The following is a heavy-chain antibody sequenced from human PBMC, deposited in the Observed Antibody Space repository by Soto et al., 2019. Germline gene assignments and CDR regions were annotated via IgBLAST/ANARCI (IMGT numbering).Heavy chain of an antibody. CDR1: GFTFSKSW. CDR2: IKPDGSAK. D-gene: IGHD5-12*01. V-gene: IGHV3-7*04. Sequence: GGSLRLSCAGCGFTFSKSWMTWVRQTPGKGLEWVASIKPDGSAKSFVDSVKGRFDVPRDNAKNSLYLQMNSLRAEDTAVYYCARVLRGFSGFEDYFDYWGQGALVTVSS. CDR3: ARVLRGFSGFEDYFDY. J-gene: IGHJ4*02.